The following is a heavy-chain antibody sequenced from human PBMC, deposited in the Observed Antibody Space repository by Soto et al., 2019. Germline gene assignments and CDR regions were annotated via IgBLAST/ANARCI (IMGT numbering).Heavy chain of an antibody. D-gene: IGHD3-22*01. CDR1: GFTVSNNY. CDR3: AKTRLYDNNEYHRDGFDV. CDR2: IYSGGYT. V-gene: IGHV3-53*01. J-gene: IGHJ3*01. Sequence: EVQLVESGGGLIQPGGSLRLSCAVSGFTVSNNYMSWVRQAPGKGLEGVSVIYSGGYTAYGDSVKGRFTISRDNSKDTLFLQMNTLRVEDTAVYYCAKTRLYDNNEYHRDGFDVWGPGTAVTVSS.